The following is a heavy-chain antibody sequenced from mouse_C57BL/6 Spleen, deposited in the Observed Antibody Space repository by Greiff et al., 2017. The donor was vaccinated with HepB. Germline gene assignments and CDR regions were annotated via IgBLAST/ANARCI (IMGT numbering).Heavy chain of an antibody. J-gene: IGHJ3*01. CDR3: SRSGMVQAWFAY. Sequence: VQLQQPGTELVKPGASVKLSCKASGYTFTSYWMHWVKQRPGQGLEWIGNINPRNGGTNYNEKFKSKATLTVDKSSSTAYMQLSSLTSEDSAVYYCSRSGMVQAWFAYWGQGTLVTVSA. D-gene: IGHD2-2*01. V-gene: IGHV1-53*01. CDR1: GYTFTSYW. CDR2: INPRNGGT.